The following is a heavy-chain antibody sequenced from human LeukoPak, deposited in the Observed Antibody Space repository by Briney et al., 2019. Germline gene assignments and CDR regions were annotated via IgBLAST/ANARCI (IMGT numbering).Heavy chain of an antibody. CDR2: ISEDGSNI. CDR3: AKDRETTASGTFDS. Sequence: GGSLRLSCAASGFTFRNYVMHCLRQAPGKGLEWVAVISEDGSNIHYADSVRGRFTISRDNSNNTLHLQMNSLRAEDTAIYYCAKDRETTASGTFDSWGQGTLVTVSS. V-gene: IGHV3-30*18. J-gene: IGHJ4*02. D-gene: IGHD6-13*01. CDR1: GFTFRNYV.